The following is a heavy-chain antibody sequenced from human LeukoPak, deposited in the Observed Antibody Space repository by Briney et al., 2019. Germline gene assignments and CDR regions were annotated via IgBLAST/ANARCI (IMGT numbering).Heavy chain of an antibody. V-gene: IGHV4-38-2*02. CDR1: GYSISSGYY. CDR2: IYHSGST. CDR3: GRPLSYYSGSSGDNAFDI. D-gene: IGHD3-22*01. Sequence: KASETLSLTCTVSGYSISSGYYWGWIRQPPGKGLEWIGNIYHSGSTYYNPSLKSRVTISVDTSKNQFSLKLSSVTAADTAVYYCGRPLSYYSGSSGDNAFDIWGQGTMVTVSS. J-gene: IGHJ3*02.